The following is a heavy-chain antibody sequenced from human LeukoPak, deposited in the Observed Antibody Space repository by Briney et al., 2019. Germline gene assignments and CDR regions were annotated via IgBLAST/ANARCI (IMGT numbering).Heavy chain of an antibody. J-gene: IGHJ4*02. D-gene: IGHD3-10*01. V-gene: IGHV3-23*01. CDR3: AKDVRAITKVRGVIEDY. Sequence: GGSLRLSCAASGFTFSSYAMSWVRQAPGKGLEWVSAISGSGGSTYYADSVKGRFTISRDNSKNTLYLQMNSLRAEDTAVYYCAKDVRAITKVRGVIEDYWGQGTLVTVSS. CDR2: ISGSGGST. CDR1: GFTFSSYA.